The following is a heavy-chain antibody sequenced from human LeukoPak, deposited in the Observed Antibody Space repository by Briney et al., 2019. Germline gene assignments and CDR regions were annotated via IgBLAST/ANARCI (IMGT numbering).Heavy chain of an antibody. J-gene: IGHJ3*02. D-gene: IGHD4-17*01. CDR3: AREGATTVTTGVEYGAFDI. V-gene: IGHV4-38-2*02. CDR1: GYSISSGYY. CDR2: IYHSGST. Sequence: TSETLSLTCTVSGYSISSGYYWGWIRQPPGKGLEWIGSIYHSGSTYYNPSLKSRVTISVDTSKNQFSLKLSSVTAADTAVYYCAREGATTVTTGVEYGAFDIWGQGTMVTVSS.